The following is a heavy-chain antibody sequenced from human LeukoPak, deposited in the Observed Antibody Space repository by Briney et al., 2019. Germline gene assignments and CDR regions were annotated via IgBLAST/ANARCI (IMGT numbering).Heavy chain of an antibody. J-gene: IGHJ6*03. CDR1: GDSGSSHY. Sequence: SETLSLTCAVSGDSGSSHYWTWIRQPPGKGLEWIGYISLTGTTNYNPSLTSRVTISVDPFKSQFSLILTSVTAADTAVYYCARIESGGTYFYYYYMDVWGKGTAVTVSS. V-gene: IGHV4-59*02. D-gene: IGHD1-26*01. CDR2: ISLTGTT. CDR3: ARIESGGTYFYYYYMDV.